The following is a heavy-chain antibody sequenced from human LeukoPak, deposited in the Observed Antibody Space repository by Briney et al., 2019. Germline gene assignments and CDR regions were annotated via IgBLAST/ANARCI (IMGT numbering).Heavy chain of an antibody. CDR1: GYTFTSYG. CDR2: ISAYNGNT. V-gene: IGHV1-18*04. Sequence: ASVKVSCKASGYTFTSYGISWVRQAPAQGLEGMGLISAYNGNTNYAQKLQGRGTMTTDTSTSTDYMELRSLRSDDTAVYYCARDSLYGSGNTNWFDPWGQGTLVTVSS. CDR3: ARDSLYGSGNTNWFDP. J-gene: IGHJ5*02. D-gene: IGHD3-10*01.